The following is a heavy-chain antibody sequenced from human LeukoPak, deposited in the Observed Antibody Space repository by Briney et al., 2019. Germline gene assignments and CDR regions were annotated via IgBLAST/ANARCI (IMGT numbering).Heavy chain of an antibody. Sequence: SETLSLTCTVSGGSISSYYWSWIRQPPGKGLEWIGYIYYSGSTNYNPSLKSRVTISVDTSKNQFSLKLSSVTAADTAVYYCARGAVITPIDYWGQGALVTVSS. CDR1: GGSISSYY. CDR3: ARGAVITPIDY. CDR2: IYYSGST. V-gene: IGHV4-59*01. J-gene: IGHJ4*02. D-gene: IGHD3-22*01.